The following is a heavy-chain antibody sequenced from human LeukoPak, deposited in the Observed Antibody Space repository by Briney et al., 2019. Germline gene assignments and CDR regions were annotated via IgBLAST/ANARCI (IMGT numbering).Heavy chain of an antibody. CDR3: ARHRRTPPDIVVVPAAMIGRGPRGHYYYYYGMDV. CDR1: GGSISSSSYY. Sequence: NASETLSLTCTVSGGSISSSSYYWGWIRQPPGKGLEWIGSIYYSGSTYYNPSLKSRVTISVDTSKNQFSLKLSSVTAADTAVYYCARHRRTPPDIVVVPAAMIGRGPRGHYYYYYGMDVWGQGTTVTVSS. CDR2: IYYSGST. V-gene: IGHV4-39*01. J-gene: IGHJ6*02. D-gene: IGHD2-2*01.